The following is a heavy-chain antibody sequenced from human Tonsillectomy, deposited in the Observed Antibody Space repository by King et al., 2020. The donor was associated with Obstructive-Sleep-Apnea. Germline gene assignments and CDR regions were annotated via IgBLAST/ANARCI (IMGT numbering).Heavy chain of an antibody. Sequence: HVQLVESGSELKKPGASVKVSCKASGYTFTSYAMNWVRQAPGQGLEWMGWINTNTGNPTYAQGFTGRFVFSLYTSVSTAYLQISSLKAEDTAVYYCAREGYCSGGSCPAYYYYGMDVWGQGTTVTVSS. J-gene: IGHJ6*02. V-gene: IGHV7-4-1*02. CDR3: AREGYCSGGSCPAYYYYGMDV. CDR2: INTNTGNP. D-gene: IGHD2-15*01. CDR1: GYTFTSYA.